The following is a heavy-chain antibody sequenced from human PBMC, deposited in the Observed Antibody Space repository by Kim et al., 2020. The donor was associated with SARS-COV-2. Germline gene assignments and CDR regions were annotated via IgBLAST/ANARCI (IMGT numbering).Heavy chain of an antibody. D-gene: IGHD3-22*01. CDR2: INPNSGGT. Sequence: ASVKVSCKASGYTFTGYYMHWVRQAPGQGLEWMGRINPNSGGTNYAQKFQGRVTXXXDTSISTAYMXLXRLRSDDTAVYYCARLNXXXSSGPGDYWGQGTXVTVSS. V-gene: IGHV1-2*01. CDR3: ARLNXXXSSGPGDY. J-gene: IGHJ4*02. CDR1: GYTFTGYY.